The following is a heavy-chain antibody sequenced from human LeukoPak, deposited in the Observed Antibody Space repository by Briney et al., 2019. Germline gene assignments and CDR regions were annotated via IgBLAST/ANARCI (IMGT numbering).Heavy chain of an antibody. J-gene: IGHJ4*02. CDR1: GGSVTSYY. V-gene: IGHV4-59*08. CDR3: ARHGTVSSGSYFDY. D-gene: IGHD1-26*01. Sequence: SGTLSLTCSVSGGSVTSYYWSWIRQPPGKGLEWIGHIHYSGSNNYNPSLKSRVTMFVDKSKNQISLRLSSVTAADTAVYYCARHGTVSSGSYFDYWGQGTQVTLS. CDR2: IHYSGSN.